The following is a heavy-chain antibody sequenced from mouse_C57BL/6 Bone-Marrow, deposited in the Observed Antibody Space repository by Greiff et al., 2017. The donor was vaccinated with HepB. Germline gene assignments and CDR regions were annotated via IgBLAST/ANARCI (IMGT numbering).Heavy chain of an antibody. CDR1: GYTFTSYW. CDR3: ARRGYYGSSYPLFDY. Sequence: VQLQQSGAELVKPGASVKMSCKASGYTFTSYWITWVKQRPGQGLEWIGDIYPGSGSTNYNEKFKSKATLTVDTSSSTAYMQLSSLTSEDSAVYYCARRGYYGSSYPLFDYWGQGTTITVSS. J-gene: IGHJ2*01. CDR2: IYPGSGST. V-gene: IGHV1-55*01. D-gene: IGHD1-1*01.